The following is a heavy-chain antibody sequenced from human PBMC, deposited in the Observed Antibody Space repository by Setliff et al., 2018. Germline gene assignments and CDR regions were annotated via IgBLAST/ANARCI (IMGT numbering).Heavy chain of an antibody. CDR2: ISGSGGST. Sequence: PSETLSLSCAASGFTFSASPMSWIRQAPGKGLEWVSAISGSGGSTYYADSVKGRFTISRDNSKNTLYLQMNSLSVEDTALYYCAKSSGDSSSTNLEYLGPGTLVTVSS. J-gene: IGHJ4*02. CDR1: GFTFSASP. CDR3: AKSSGDSSSTNLEY. D-gene: IGHD6-6*01. V-gene: IGHV3-23*01.